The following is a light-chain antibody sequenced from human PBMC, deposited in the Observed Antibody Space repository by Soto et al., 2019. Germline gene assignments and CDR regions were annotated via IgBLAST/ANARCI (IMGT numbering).Light chain of an antibody. Sequence: QSVLTQPPSASETPGQRVTISCSGSSSNIGSKTVNWYQQLPGTAPKLLIYSNYQRPSGVPDRFSGSKSGTSASLAISGLQSEEEADYYCSAWDASLTGYVFGPGTKVTV. CDR3: SAWDASLTGYV. CDR1: SSNIGSKT. V-gene: IGLV1-44*01. J-gene: IGLJ1*01. CDR2: SNY.